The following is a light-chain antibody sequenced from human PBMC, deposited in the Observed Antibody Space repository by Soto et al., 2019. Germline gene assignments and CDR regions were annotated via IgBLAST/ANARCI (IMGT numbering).Light chain of an antibody. CDR3: QQYNSYSPLT. J-gene: IGKJ4*01. CDR1: QSISSW. Sequence: DIQMTQSPSTLSASVGDRVTITCRASQSISSWLAWYQQKPGKAPKLLIYDASSLESGVPSRFSGSGSGTDFALAVSSLQPDDFGPSYCQQYNSYSPLTFGGGTEVEIK. CDR2: DAS. V-gene: IGKV1-5*01.